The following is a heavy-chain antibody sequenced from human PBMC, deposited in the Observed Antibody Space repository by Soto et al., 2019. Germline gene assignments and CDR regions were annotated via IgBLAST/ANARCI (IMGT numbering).Heavy chain of an antibody. V-gene: IGHV4-38-2*02. CDR3: ERDHDIQWVVYAIDC. D-gene: IGHD2-8*02. J-gene: IGHJ4*02. Sequence: SEPLSLTCAFCCYSISIGYYWGGTRQPPVKGLDLIGSIYHSGSTYYNPSLKSRVTISVDTSKNQFSLKLSSVTAEDTAVYYCERDHDIQWVVYAIDCWGQGTMVTV. CDR2: IYHSGST. CDR1: CYSISIGYY.